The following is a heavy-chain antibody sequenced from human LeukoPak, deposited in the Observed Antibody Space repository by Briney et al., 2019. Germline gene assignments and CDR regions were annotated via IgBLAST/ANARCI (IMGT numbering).Heavy chain of an antibody. J-gene: IGHJ6*03. Sequence: ASVKVSCKASGYTFTGYYMHWVRQAPGQGLEWMGWINPNSGGTNYAQKFQGRVTMTRDTSISTAYMELSRLRSDDTAVYYCARGPHITIIRGGQWYCYMDVWGKGTTVTISS. V-gene: IGHV1-2*02. D-gene: IGHD3-10*01. CDR3: ARGPHITIIRGGQWYCYMDV. CDR2: INPNSGGT. CDR1: GYTFTGYY.